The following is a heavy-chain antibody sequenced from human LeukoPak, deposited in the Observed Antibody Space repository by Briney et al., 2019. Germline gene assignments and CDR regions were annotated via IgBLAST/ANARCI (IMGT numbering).Heavy chain of an antibody. Sequence: KPGGSLRLSCAASAFTFNSYSMNWVRQAPGKGLEWVSSISSSSTYIYYADSVKGRFTISRDNAKNSLYLQMNSLRADDTAVYYCARFAAGGSYYYYMDVWGKGTTVTVSS. V-gene: IGHV3-21*01. CDR2: ISSSSTYI. J-gene: IGHJ6*03. D-gene: IGHD6-25*01. CDR1: AFTFNSYS. CDR3: ARFAAGGSYYYYMDV.